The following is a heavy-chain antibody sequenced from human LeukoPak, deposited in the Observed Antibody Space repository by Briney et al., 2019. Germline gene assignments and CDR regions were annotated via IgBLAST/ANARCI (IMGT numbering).Heavy chain of an antibody. Sequence: PSETLSLTCTVSGGSISYSSYYWGWMRQPPGKGPEWIGTLYHSGSTHYNPSLESRITISVDTSKNQFSLKLYSVTAADTAVYYCARQGDSTKGYYLDWFDPWGQGTLVIVSS. J-gene: IGHJ5*02. CDR3: ARQGDSTKGYYLDWFDP. V-gene: IGHV4-39*01. D-gene: IGHD3-3*01. CDR1: GGSISYSSYY. CDR2: LYHSGST.